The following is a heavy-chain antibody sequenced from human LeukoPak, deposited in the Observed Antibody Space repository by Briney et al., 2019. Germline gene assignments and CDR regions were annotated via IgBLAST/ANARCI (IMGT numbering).Heavy chain of an antibody. J-gene: IGHJ6*04. CDR3: ARGSTTEQENYYYYYGMDV. V-gene: IGHV1-69*13. CDR1: GGTFSSYA. D-gene: IGHD4-17*01. CDR2: IIPILGTA. Sequence: SVKVSCKASGGTFSSYAISWVRQAPGQGLEWMGGIIPILGTANYAQKFQGRVTITADESTSTAYMELSSLRSEDTAVYYCARGSTTEQENYYYYYGMDVWGKGTTVTVSS.